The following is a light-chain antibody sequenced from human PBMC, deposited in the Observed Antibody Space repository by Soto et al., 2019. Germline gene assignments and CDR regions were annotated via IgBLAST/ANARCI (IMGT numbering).Light chain of an antibody. J-gene: IGLJ1*01. V-gene: IGLV2-23*01. CDR1: SNDVGSYNL. CDR2: EGS. CDR3: CSYAGSSTHYV. Sequence: QSVLTQPASVSGSPGQSITICCTRTSNDVGSYNLVSWYQQHPGKAPKLMIYEGSKRPSGVSNRFSGSKSGNTASLTISGLQAEDEADYYCCSYAGSSTHYVFGTGTMVTV.